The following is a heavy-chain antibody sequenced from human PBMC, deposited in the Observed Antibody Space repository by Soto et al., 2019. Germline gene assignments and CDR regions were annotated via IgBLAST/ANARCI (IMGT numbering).Heavy chain of an antibody. CDR3: ARERSVGYCITTTCPNPFYYYAMDV. J-gene: IGHJ6*04. CDR2: IIPIFGTP. V-gene: IGHV1-69*13. D-gene: IGHD2-2*01. Sequence: SVKVSCKASGGTFTNYAFSWVRQAPGQGLEWMGGIIPIFGTPDYAQKFQGRVTITADESTRTASMELSSLRSDDTAVYYCARERSVGYCITTTCPNPFYYYAMDVWGKGTTVTVSS. CDR1: GGTFTNYA.